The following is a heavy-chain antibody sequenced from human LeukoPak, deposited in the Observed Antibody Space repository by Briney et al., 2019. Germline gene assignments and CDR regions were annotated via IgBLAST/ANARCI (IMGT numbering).Heavy chain of an antibody. D-gene: IGHD3-10*01. J-gene: IGHJ4*02. CDR2: ITTSGGNT. CDR3: AKVASNSQSKYGSGSFDS. CDR1: GFTFSTYA. Sequence: GGSLRLSCATSGFTFSTYAMSWVRQAPGKGLEWVSAITTSGGNTYYADSVKGRFIISRDNSKNTLSLQLNSLGAEDTAIYFWAKVASNSQSKYGSGSFDSGGQEPLVTFP. V-gene: IGHV3-23*01.